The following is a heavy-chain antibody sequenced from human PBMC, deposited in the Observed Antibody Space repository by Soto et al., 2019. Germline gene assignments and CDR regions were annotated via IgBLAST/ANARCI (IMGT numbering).Heavy chain of an antibody. D-gene: IGHD3-3*01. CDR3: ATYRRTGRITIFGVVQTDYYYYYMDV. J-gene: IGHJ6*03. Sequence: GASVKVSCKVSGYTLTELSMHWVRQAPGKVLEWMGGFDPEDGETIYAQKFQGRVTMTEDTSTDTAYMELSSLRSEDTAVYYCATYRRTGRITIFGVVQTDYYYYYMDVWGKGTTVTVSS. CDR2: FDPEDGET. CDR1: GYTLTELS. V-gene: IGHV1-24*01.